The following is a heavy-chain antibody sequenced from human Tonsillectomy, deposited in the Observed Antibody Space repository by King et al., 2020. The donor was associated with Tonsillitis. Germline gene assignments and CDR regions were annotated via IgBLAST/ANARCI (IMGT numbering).Heavy chain of an antibody. V-gene: IGHV3-30*02. CDR1: GFTFSSYG. D-gene: IGHD3-22*01. CDR2: IRYDGSNK. Sequence: VQLVESGGGVVQPGGSLRLSCAASGFTFSSYGMHWVRQAPGKGLEWVAFIRYDGSNKYYADSVKGRFTISRDNSKNTLYLQMNRLRAEDTAVYYCAKERGYYYDRSGYTPGPFDYWAQGTLVTVSS. J-gene: IGHJ4*02. CDR3: AKERGYYYDRSGYTPGPFDY.